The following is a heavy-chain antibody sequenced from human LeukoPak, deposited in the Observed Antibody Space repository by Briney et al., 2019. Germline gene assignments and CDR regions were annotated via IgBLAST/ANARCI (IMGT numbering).Heavy chain of an antibody. CDR1: GFTFSSYG. J-gene: IGHJ4*02. D-gene: IGHD2-21*02. V-gene: IGHV3-30*02. CDR3: AKEAICGGDCYYFDY. Sequence: GGSPRLSCAASGFTFSSYGMHWVRQAPGKGLEWVAFIRYDGSNKYYADSVKGRFTISRDNSKNTLYLQMNSLRAEDTAVYYCAKEAICGGDCYYFDYWGQGTLVTVSS. CDR2: IRYDGSNK.